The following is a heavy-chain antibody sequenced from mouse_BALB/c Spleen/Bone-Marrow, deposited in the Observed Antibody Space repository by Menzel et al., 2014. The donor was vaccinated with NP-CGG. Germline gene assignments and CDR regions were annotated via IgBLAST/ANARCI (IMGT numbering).Heavy chain of an antibody. Sequence: EVNVVESGGGLVKPGGSLKLSCAASGFTFXSYAMSWVRQTPEKRLEWVATISSGGSYTYYPDSVKGRFTISRDNAKNTLYLQMSSLRSEDTAMYYCARHGITRLLDYWGQGTTLTVSS. CDR2: ISSGGSYT. J-gene: IGHJ2*01. D-gene: IGHD2-4*01. CDR3: ARHGITRLLDY. CDR1: GFTFXSYA. V-gene: IGHV5-9-3*01.